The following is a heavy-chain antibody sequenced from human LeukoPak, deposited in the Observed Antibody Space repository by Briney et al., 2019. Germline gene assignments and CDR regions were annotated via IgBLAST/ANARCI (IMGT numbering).Heavy chain of an antibody. CDR2: IYTSGST. Sequence: SQTLSLTCTVSGGSISSGSYYWSWIRQPAGKGLEWIGRIYTSGSTNYNPSLKSRVTTSVDTSKNQFSLKLNSGTAADTAVYYCARGGYSSSWLLDYWGQGTLVTVSS. J-gene: IGHJ4*02. CDR1: GGSISSGSYY. V-gene: IGHV4-61*02. D-gene: IGHD6-13*01. CDR3: ARGGYSSSWLLDY.